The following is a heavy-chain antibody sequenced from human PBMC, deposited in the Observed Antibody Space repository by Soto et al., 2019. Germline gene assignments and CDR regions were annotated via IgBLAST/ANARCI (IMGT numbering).Heavy chain of an antibody. J-gene: IGHJ1*01. CDR3: ARGGSTWLEYFQH. CDR2: IYASGST. CDR1: GGSISSYY. D-gene: IGHD6-13*01. Sequence: SETLSLTCTVSGGSISSYYWSWIRQPPGKGLEWIGYIYASGSTNYNPSLKSRITISVDMSKNQFSLKLSSVTAADTAVYYCARGGSTWLEYFQHWGQGTLVTVSS. V-gene: IGHV4-59*01.